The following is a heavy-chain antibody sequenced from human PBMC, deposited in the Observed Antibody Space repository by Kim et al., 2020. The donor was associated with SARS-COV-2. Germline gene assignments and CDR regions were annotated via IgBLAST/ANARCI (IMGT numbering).Heavy chain of an antibody. V-gene: IGHV4-34*01. CDR1: GGSFSGYY. CDR2: INHSGST. Sequence: SETLSLACAVYGGSFSGYYWSWIRQPPGKGLEWIGEINHSGSTNYNPSLKSRVTISVDTSKNQFSLKLSSVTAADTAVYYCARAGVRYCSSTSCYGGYGYWGQGALVTVSS. J-gene: IGHJ4*02. D-gene: IGHD2-2*01. CDR3: ARAGVRYCSSTSCYGGYGY.